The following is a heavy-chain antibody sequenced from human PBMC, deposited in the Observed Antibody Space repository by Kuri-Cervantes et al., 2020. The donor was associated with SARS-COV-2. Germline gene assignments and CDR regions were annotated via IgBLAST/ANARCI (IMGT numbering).Heavy chain of an antibody. J-gene: IGHJ4*02. D-gene: IGHD3-10*01. V-gene: IGHV3-11*06. Sequence: GGSLRLSCTASGFTFGDYYMSWIRQAPGKGLEWVSYISSSSSSTNYADSVKGRFTISRDNARNSLYLEMNSLGVEDTALYYCVGVLVRGLMSRRYFDFWGQGTLVTVSS. CDR2: ISSSSSST. CDR3: VGVLVRGLMSRRYFDF. CDR1: GFTFGDYY.